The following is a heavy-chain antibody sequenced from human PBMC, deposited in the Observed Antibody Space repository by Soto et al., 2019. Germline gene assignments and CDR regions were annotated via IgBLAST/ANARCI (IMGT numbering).Heavy chain of an antibody. D-gene: IGHD2-21*02. J-gene: IGHJ5*02. CDR1: GGTFSTDT. CDR3: ARGSYYGGDYEAWFYP. CDR2: IIPILDVE. V-gene: IGHV1-69*02. Sequence: QVQLLQSGGEVKKPGSSVKVSCKSSGGTFSTDTISWVRQAPGQGLEWMGRIIPILDVENYAQNFQGRLTITGDKPTTPSYMQLSSLRSEDAAVYYCARGSYYGGDYEAWFYPWGQGSLVTVYS.